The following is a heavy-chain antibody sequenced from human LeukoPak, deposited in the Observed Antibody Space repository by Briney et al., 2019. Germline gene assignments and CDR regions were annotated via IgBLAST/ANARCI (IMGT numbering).Heavy chain of an antibody. J-gene: IGHJ3*02. CDR3: ARHLRPIASPIDAFDI. CDR1: GYSISSGYY. D-gene: IGHD3-22*01. CDR2: IYYSGST. V-gene: IGHV4-38-2*01. Sequence: SETLSLTCAVSGYSISSGYYWGWIRQPPGKGLEWIGSIYYSGSTFYNPSLKSRLTISVDTSKNQFSLELSSVTAADTAVYYCARHLRPIASPIDAFDIWGQGTMVTVSS.